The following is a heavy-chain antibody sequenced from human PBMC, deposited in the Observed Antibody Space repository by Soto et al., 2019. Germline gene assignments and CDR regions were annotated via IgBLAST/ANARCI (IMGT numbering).Heavy chain of an antibody. D-gene: IGHD6-13*01. J-gene: IGHJ6*02. V-gene: IGHV1-69*13. CDR2: VIPIFGTA. CDR1: GGTFSSYA. CDR3: AREQDIAGLYYYYGMDV. Sequence: SVKVSCKASGGTFSSYAISWVRQAPGQGLEWMGGVIPIFGTANYAQKFQGRVTITADESTSTAYMELSSLRSEDTAVYYCAREQDIAGLYYYYGMDVWGQGTTVTVSS.